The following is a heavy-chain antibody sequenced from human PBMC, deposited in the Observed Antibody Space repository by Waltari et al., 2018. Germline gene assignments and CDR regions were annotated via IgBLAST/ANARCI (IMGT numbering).Heavy chain of an antibody. CDR3: ARESAGGFDY. CDR1: GGPIRRGCNY. CDR2: IYTSGST. Sequence: QVQLQESGPGLVKPSQTLSLTCTVSGGPIRRGCNYWSWIRQPAGKGLEWIGYIYTSGSTNYNPSLKSRVTISVDTSKNQFSLKLSSVTAADTAVYYCARESAGGFDYWGQGTLVTVSS. V-gene: IGHV4-61*09. J-gene: IGHJ4*02.